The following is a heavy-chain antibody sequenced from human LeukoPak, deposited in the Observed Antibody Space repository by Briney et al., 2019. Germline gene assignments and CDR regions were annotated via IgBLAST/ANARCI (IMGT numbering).Heavy chain of an antibody. Sequence: PGGSLRLSCAASGFTFSSRAMSWVRQAPGKGLEWVSAISGSGDSTYYADSVKGRFTISRDNSKNTLYLQMNSLRAEDTAVYYCAKGGDYYGSGGFHYFDYWGQGTLVTVSS. J-gene: IGHJ4*02. CDR2: ISGSGDST. D-gene: IGHD3-10*01. V-gene: IGHV3-23*01. CDR3: AKGGDYYGSGGFHYFDY. CDR1: GFTFSSRA.